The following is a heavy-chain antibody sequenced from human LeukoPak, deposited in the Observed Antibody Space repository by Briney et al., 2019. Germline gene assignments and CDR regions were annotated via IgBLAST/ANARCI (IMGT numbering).Heavy chain of an antibody. D-gene: IGHD2-8*01. CDR3: ARDRARYCTNGVCSVDY. CDR1: GYTFTSYG. J-gene: IGHJ4*02. V-gene: IGHV1-18*01. CDR2: ISAYNGNT. Sequence: ASVKVSCKASGYTFTSYGISWVRQAPGQGLEWMGWISAYNGNTNYAQKLQGRVTMTTDTSTSTAYMELRSLRSDDTAVYYCARDRARYCTNGVCSVDYWGQGTLVTVSS.